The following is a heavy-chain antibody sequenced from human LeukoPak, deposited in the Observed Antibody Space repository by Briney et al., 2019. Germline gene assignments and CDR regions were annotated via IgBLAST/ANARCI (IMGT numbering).Heavy chain of an antibody. CDR2: ISSNGNTM. Sequence: GGSLRLSCAASGFTFSDYYMSWIRQAPGKGLEWVSYISSNGNTMYYADSVKGRFTISRDNAKNSLYLQMNSLRAEDTAVYYCTAGQDYYDSSGYFRNYYYYGMDVWGQGTTVTVSS. J-gene: IGHJ6*02. CDR1: GFTFSDYY. D-gene: IGHD3-22*01. CDR3: TAGQDYYDSSGYFRNYYYYGMDV. V-gene: IGHV3-11*01.